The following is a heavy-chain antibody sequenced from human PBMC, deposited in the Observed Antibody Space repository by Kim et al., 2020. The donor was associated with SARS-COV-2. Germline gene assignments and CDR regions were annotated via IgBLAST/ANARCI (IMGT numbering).Heavy chain of an antibody. Sequence: GGSLRLSCAASGFTFSSYAMSWVRQAPGKGLEWVSAISGSGGSTYYADSVKGRFTISRDNSRNTLYLQMNSLRAEDTAVYYCAKDRSLLWFGELFSRDAFDIWGQGTMVTVSS. CDR3: AKDRSLLWFGELFSRDAFDI. D-gene: IGHD3-10*01. CDR1: GFTFSSYA. J-gene: IGHJ3*02. V-gene: IGHV3-23*01. CDR2: ISGSGGST.